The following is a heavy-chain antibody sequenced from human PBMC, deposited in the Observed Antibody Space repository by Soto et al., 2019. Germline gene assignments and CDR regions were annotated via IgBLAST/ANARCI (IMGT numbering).Heavy chain of an antibody. Sequence: SVKVSCKASGGTFSSYTISWVRQAPGQGLEWMGRIIPILGIANYAQKFQGRVTITADKSTSTAYMELSSLRSEDTAVYYCARGIGWNYYDSSGYYQPVYWGQGTLVTVSS. J-gene: IGHJ4*02. V-gene: IGHV1-69*02. CDR1: GGTFSSYT. CDR2: IIPILGIA. D-gene: IGHD3-22*01. CDR3: ARGIGWNYYDSSGYYQPVY.